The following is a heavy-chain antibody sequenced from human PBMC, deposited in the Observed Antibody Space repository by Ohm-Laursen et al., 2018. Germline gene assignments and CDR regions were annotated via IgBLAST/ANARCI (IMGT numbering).Heavy chain of an antibody. Sequence: SLRLSCTASGFTFSSFEMNWVRQAPGKGLEWLSYISSRGSTIYYADSVKGRFTISRDNAKNSLYLQMNSLRAEDTAVYYCARETSYSFDIWGQGTMVTVSS. J-gene: IGHJ3*02. CDR3: ARETSYSFDI. D-gene: IGHD1-26*01. CDR1: GFTFSSFE. CDR2: ISSRGSTI. V-gene: IGHV3-48*03.